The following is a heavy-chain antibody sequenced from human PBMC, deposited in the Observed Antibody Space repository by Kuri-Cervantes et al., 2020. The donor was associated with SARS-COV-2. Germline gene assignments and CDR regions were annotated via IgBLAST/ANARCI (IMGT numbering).Heavy chain of an antibody. D-gene: IGHD6-19*01. V-gene: IGHV3-9*01. J-gene: IGHJ4*02. CDR1: GFTFDDYA. Sequence: SLKISCAASGFTFDDYAMHWVRQAPGKGLECVSGISWNSGSIGYADSVKGRFTISRDNAKNSLYLQMNSLRAEDTALYYCAKDIRSSGWSIDYWGQGTLVTVSS. CDR2: ISWNSGSI. CDR3: AKDIRSSGWSIDY.